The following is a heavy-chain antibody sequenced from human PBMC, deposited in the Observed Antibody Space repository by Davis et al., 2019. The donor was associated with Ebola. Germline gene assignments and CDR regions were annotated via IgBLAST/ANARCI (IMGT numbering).Heavy chain of an antibody. CDR1: GYISSTSA. Sequence: AASVKVSCKASGYISSTSAISWVRQPPGPGLEWTGWIRTYSGNTNYAQKLQGRVTMTTDTSTSTAYMELRSLNPDDTAVYYCARDYGDYIWFDPWGQGSLVTVSS. J-gene: IGHJ5*02. CDR3: ARDYGDYIWFDP. D-gene: IGHD4-17*01. V-gene: IGHV1-18*01. CDR2: IRTYSGNT.